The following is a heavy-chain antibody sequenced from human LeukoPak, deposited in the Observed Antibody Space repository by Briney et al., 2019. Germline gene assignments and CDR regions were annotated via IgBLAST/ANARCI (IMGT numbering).Heavy chain of an antibody. CDR2: MYYSGST. V-gene: IGHV4-30-4*08. D-gene: IGHD3-22*01. J-gene: IGHJ3*02. CDR3: ARYDSSLTDRDAFDI. Sequence: SETLSLTCTVSGGSISSGDYYWSWIRQPPGKGLEWIGYMYYSGSTYYNPSLKSRVTISVDTAKNQFSLKLSSVTAADTAVYYCARYDSSLTDRDAFDIWGQGTMVTVSS. CDR1: GGSISSGDYY.